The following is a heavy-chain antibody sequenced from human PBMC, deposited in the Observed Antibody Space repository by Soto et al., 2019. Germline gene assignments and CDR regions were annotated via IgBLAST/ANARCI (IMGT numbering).Heavy chain of an antibody. J-gene: IGHJ4*02. CDR3: AAGMRYSGSYYFAGDY. V-gene: IGHV1-2*04. CDR2: INPNSGGT. D-gene: IGHD1-26*01. CDR1: GYTFTGYY. Sequence: ASVKVSCKASGYTFTGYYMHWVRQAPGQGLEWMGWINPNSGGTNYAQKFQGWVTMTRDTSISTAYMELSRLRSDDTAVYYCAAGMRYSGSYYFAGDYWGQGTLVTVSS.